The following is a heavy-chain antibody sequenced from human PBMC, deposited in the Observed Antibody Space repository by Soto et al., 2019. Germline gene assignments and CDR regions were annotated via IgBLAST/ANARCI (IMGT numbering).Heavy chain of an antibody. V-gene: IGHV4-59*01. CDR3: ARVGPNTHYYYFYGMDV. J-gene: IGHJ6*01. CDR1: GGSISSYY. Sequence: QVQLQESGPGLVKPSETLSLTCTVSGGSISSYYWSWIRQPPGQGLEWIGYIYYSRSTNYSPSLKSRVTISLDTSKNQFSLKLSSVTAADTAVYYCARVGPNTHYYYFYGMDVWGQGTRVTVSS. D-gene: IGHD1-26*01. CDR2: IYYSRST.